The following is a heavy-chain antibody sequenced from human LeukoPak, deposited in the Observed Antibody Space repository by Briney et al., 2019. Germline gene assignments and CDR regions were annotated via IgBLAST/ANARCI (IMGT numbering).Heavy chain of an antibody. CDR1: GFTFGDYA. CDR3: VRGNEAY. V-gene: IGHV3-7*01. CDR2: IGQDGFGT. Sequence: PGGSLRLSCTASGFTFGDYAMSWVRQAPGKGLEWVANIGQDGFGTFYADSLRGRFTISRDNANNLLFLQMNNLRVEDTAVYYCVRGNEAYWGQGTLVTVSS. J-gene: IGHJ1*01.